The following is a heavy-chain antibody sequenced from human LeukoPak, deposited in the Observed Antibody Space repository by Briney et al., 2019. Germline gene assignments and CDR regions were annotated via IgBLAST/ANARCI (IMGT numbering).Heavy chain of an antibody. CDR3: TRGGRALSWFGDLTNWFDP. CDR2: IKEDGSET. CDR1: GFTFSSYW. J-gene: IGHJ5*02. Sequence: GGSLRLSCAASGFTFSSYWMTWVRQAPGKGLEWVANIKEDGSETYYLDSVKGRFSTSRDNAKSSLYLQMNSLRADDTAVYFCTRGGRALSWFGDLTNWFDPWGQGTLVTVSS. D-gene: IGHD3-10*01. V-gene: IGHV3-7*04.